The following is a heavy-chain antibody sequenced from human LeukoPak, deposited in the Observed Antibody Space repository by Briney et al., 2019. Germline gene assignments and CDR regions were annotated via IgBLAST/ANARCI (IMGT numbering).Heavy chain of an antibody. CDR2: IYYSGNT. J-gene: IGHJ4*02. Sequence: SETLSLTCTVSGGSISSNSYYWGWIRQPPGKGLEWIGSIYYSGNTFYSTSLKSRVTISVDTSKNQFSLKLSSVTAADTAVYYCARLAWGRLDYWGQGTLVTVSS. D-gene: IGHD7-27*01. CDR1: GGSISSNSYY. V-gene: IGHV4-39*07. CDR3: ARLAWGRLDY.